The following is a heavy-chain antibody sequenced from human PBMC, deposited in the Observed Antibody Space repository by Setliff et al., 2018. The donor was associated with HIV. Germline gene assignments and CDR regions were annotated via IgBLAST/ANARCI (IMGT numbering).Heavy chain of an antibody. CDR1: GFSFSNAW. D-gene: IGHD2-2*01. CDR2: GYTKTDGGTT. CDR3: TRDWCSSTSCYVGN. Sequence: PGGSLRLSCAASGFSFSNAWMDWVRQAPGKGLEWVGRGYTKTDGGTTDYAAPVKGRFTISRDDSKNTLYLQVNSLKTEDTAVYYCTRDWCSSTSCYVGNWGQGTLVTVSS. V-gene: IGHV3-15*07. J-gene: IGHJ4*02.